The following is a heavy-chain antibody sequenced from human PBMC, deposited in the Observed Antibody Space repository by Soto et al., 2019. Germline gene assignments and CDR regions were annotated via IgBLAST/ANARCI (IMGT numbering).Heavy chain of an antibody. CDR2: INHSGST. V-gene: IGHV4-34*01. Sequence: QVQLQQWGAGLLKPSETLSLTCAVYGGSFSGYYWSWIRQPPGKGLEWIGEINHSGSTNYNPSLKSRVTISVDTSKNQFSLKLSSVTAADTAVYYCARSVVVVPAASQSPNWFDPWGQGTLVTVSS. CDR1: GGSFSGYY. D-gene: IGHD2-2*01. CDR3: ARSVVVVPAASQSPNWFDP. J-gene: IGHJ5*02.